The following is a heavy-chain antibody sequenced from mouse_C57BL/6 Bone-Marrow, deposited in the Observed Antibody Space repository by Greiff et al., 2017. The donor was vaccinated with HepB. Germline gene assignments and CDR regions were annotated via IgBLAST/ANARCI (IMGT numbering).Heavy chain of an antibody. CDR2: ISYDGSN. CDR3: ARRGYPDWYFDV. CDR1: GYSITSGYY. V-gene: IGHV3-6*01. D-gene: IGHD3-1*01. Sequence: VQLQQSGPGLVKPSQSLSLTCSVTGYSITSGYYWNWIRQFPGNKLEWMGYISYDGSNNYNPSLKNRISITRDTSKNQFFLKLNSVTTEDTATYYCARRGYPDWYFDVWGTGTTVTVSS. J-gene: IGHJ1*03.